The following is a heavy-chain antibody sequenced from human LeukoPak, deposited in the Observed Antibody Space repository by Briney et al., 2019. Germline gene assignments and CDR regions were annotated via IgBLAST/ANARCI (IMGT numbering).Heavy chain of an antibody. CDR2: INWNGGST. V-gene: IGHV3-20*04. CDR1: GFTFSSYG. CDR3: ARVNSGGSGSPFGY. J-gene: IGHJ4*02. D-gene: IGHD3-10*01. Sequence: GGTLRLSCAASGFTFSSYGISWVRQAPGKGLEWVSGINWNGGSTGYADSVKGRFTISRDNAKNSLYLQMNSLRAEDTAVYYCARVNSGGSGSPFGYWGQGTLVTVSS.